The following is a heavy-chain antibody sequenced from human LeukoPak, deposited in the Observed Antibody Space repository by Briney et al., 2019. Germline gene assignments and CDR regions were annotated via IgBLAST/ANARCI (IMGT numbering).Heavy chain of an antibody. V-gene: IGHV4-59*05. Sequence: IPSETLSLTCTVSGGSISSYYWSWIRQPPGKGLEWIGSIYDSGSTYYNPSLKSRVTISVDTSKNQFSLKLNSVTAADTAVYYCARHYGPWGQGTLVTVSS. CDR3: ARHYGP. J-gene: IGHJ5*02. CDR2: IYDSGST. D-gene: IGHD3-16*01. CDR1: GGSISSYY.